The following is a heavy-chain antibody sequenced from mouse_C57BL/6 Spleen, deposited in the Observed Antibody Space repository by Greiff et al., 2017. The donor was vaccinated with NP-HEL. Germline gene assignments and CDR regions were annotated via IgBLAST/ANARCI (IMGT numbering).Heavy chain of an antibody. CDR2: ISSGGDYI. V-gene: IGHV5-9-1*02. J-gene: IGHJ4*01. D-gene: IGHD2-5*01. CDR1: GFTFSSYA. CDR3: TRDRGSNYDFFYAMDY. Sequence: DVKLQESGEGLVKPGGSLKLSCAASGFTFSSYAMSWVRQTPEKRLEWVAYISSGGDYIYYADTVKGRFTISRDNARNTLYLQMSSLKSEDTAMYYCTRDRGSNYDFFYAMDYWGQGTSVTVSS.